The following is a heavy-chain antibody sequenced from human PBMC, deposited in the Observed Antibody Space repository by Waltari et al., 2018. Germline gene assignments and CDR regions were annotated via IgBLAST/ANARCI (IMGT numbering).Heavy chain of an antibody. CDR1: GYTFTCYY. D-gene: IGHD6-6*01. CDR2: NNPTSGGT. CDR3: ARDSRIAARPGWFDP. Sequence: QVQLVQSGAEVKKPGASVKVSCKASGYTFTCYYMHWVRQAPGQGLEWNGGNNPTSGGTNYDQKCQGRVTMTRDTSISTAYMELSRLRSDDTAVYYCARDSRIAARPGWFDPWGQGTLVTVSS. J-gene: IGHJ5*02. V-gene: IGHV1-2*02.